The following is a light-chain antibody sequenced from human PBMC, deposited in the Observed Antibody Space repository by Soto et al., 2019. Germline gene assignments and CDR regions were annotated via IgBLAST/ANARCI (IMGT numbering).Light chain of an antibody. Sequence: QSVLNLPPSLSGSPGQTVTISCTGTSTDFVSYNRVSWYQQPPGTAPKLIMYEASNRPSGVPDRFSGSKAGNTASLTISGLQAADEADYYYTLYTIENTYVFGTGSKVTVL. CDR2: EAS. CDR3: TLYTIENTYV. CDR1: STDFVSYNR. J-gene: IGLJ1*01. V-gene: IGLV2-18*01.